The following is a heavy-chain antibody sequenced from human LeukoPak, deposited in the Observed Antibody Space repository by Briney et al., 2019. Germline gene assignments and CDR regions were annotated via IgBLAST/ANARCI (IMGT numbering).Heavy chain of an antibody. Sequence: GGSLRLSCAASGFTFSSNGMHWVRQAPGKGLEWVAVISYDGSNKYYADSVKGRFTISRDNSKNTLYLQMNSLRAEDTAVYYCARERRRTPSTYGSGSYSLPYWGQGTLVTVSS. J-gene: IGHJ4*02. CDR1: GFTFSSNG. V-gene: IGHV3-30*03. CDR3: ARERRRTPSTYGSGSYSLPY. CDR2: ISYDGSNK. D-gene: IGHD3-10*01.